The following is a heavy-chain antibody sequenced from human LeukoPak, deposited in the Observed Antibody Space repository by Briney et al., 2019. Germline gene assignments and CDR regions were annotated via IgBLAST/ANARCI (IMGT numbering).Heavy chain of an antibody. CDR1: GGTFSSYA. Sequence: SVKVSCKASGGTFSSYAISWVRQAPGQGLEWMGGIIPIFGTANYAQKFQGRVTITADESTSTAYMELSSLRSEDTAVYYCVRGEVSWYDRKSSYFDYWGQGTLVTVSS. V-gene: IGHV1-69*13. D-gene: IGHD6-13*01. J-gene: IGHJ4*02. CDR2: IIPIFGTA. CDR3: VRGEVSWYDRKSSYFDY.